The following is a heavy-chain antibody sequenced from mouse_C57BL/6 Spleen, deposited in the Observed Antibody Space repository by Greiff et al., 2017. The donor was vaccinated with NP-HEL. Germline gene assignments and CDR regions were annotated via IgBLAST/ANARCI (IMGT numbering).Heavy chain of an antibody. CDR2: IRSKSNNYAT. V-gene: IGHV10-1*01. CDR3: VRHALTDAMDY. D-gene: IGHD4-1*01. CDR1: GFSFNTYA. Sequence: DVMLVESGGGLVQPKGSLKLSCAASGFSFNTYAMNWVRQAPGKGLEWVARIRSKSNNYATYYADSVKDRFTISRDDSESMLYLQMNNLKTEDTAMYYCVRHALTDAMDYWGQGTSVTVSS. J-gene: IGHJ4*01.